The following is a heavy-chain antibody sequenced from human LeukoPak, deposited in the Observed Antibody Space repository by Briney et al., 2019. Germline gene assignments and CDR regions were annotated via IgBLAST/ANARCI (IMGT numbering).Heavy chain of an antibody. V-gene: IGHV1-46*01. D-gene: IGHD6-13*01. J-gene: IGHJ6*03. CDR2: INPSGGST. CDR1: GYTFTSYY. Sequence: GASVKVSCKASGYTFTSYYMHWVRQAPGQGPEWMGIINPSGGSTSYAQKFQGRVTMTRDMSTSTVYMELSSLRSEDTAVYYCAREGSSSAPPYYYYYMDVWGKGTTVTASS. CDR3: AREGSSSAPPYYYYYMDV.